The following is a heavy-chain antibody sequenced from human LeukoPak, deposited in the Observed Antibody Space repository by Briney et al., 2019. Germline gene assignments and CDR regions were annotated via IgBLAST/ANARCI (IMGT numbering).Heavy chain of an antibody. J-gene: IGHJ3*02. D-gene: IGHD3-22*01. CDR2: INTDGSST. V-gene: IGHV3-74*01. CDR3: ARDQGYYDSKDAFDI. CDR1: GFTFSSYW. Sequence: GGSLRLSCAASGFTFSSYWMHWVRQVPGKGLVWVSRINTDGSSTSYADSVKGRFTISRDNAKNTLYLQMNSLRAEDTAVYYCARDQGYYDSKDAFDIWGQGTMVTVSS.